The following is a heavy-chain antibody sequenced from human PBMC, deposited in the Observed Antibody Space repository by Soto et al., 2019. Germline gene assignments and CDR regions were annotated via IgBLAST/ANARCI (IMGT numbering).Heavy chain of an antibody. V-gene: IGHV1-2*04. CDR2: INPNSGGT. CDR3: ARGGYCSSTSCYRIYYFDY. J-gene: IGHJ4*02. CDR1: GYTFTGYY. D-gene: IGHD2-2*01. Sequence: ASVKVSCKASGYTFTGYYMHWVRQAPGQGLEWMGWINPNSGGTNYAQKFQGWVTMTRDTSISTAYMELSRLRSDDTAVYYCARGGYCSSTSCYRIYYFDYWGQGTLVTVSS.